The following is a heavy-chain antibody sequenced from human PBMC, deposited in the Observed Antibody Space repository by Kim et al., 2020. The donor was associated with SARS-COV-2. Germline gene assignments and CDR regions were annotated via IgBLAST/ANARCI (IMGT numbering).Heavy chain of an antibody. V-gene: IGHV3-21*01. D-gene: IGHD4-17*01. J-gene: IGHJ6*02. CDR1: GFTFSSYS. Sequence: GGSLRLSCAASGFTFSSYSMNWVRQAPGKGLEWVSSISSSSSYIYYADSVKGRFTISRDNAKNSLYLQMNSLRAEDTAVYYCARDDYGDNSEGYYYYYYGMDVWGQGTTVTVSS. CDR3: ARDDYGDNSEGYYYYYYGMDV. CDR2: ISSSSSYI.